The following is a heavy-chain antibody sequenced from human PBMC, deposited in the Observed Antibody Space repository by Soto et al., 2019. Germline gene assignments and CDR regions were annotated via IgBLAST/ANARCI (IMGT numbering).Heavy chain of an antibody. D-gene: IGHD1-1*01. CDR3: ARENWSSLMTYYYYYMDV. J-gene: IGHJ6*03. CDR1: GYTFTSYD. Sequence: GASVKVSCKASGYTFTSYDINWVRQATGQGLEWMGWMNPNSGNTGYAQKFQGRVTMTRNTSISTAYMELSSLRSEDTAVYYCARENWSSLMTYYYYYMDVWGKGTTVTVSS. V-gene: IGHV1-8*01. CDR2: MNPNSGNT.